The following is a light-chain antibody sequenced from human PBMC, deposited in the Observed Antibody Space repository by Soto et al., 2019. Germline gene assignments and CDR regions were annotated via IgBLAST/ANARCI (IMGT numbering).Light chain of an antibody. V-gene: IGKV1-27*01. CDR3: QTYNSGPLT. CDR1: QDINNY. J-gene: IGKJ4*01. CDR2: GAS. Sequence: DIEMTQSPSTLSASVGDRVTITCRASQDINNYLAWYQQTQGKVPKLLIYGASTLHSGVPSRFSGSGSGTDFTLPISRLQPGDVATYYCQTYNSGPLTFGGGTKVDIK.